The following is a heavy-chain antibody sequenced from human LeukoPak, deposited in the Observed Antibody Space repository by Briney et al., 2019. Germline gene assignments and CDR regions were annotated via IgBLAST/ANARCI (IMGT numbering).Heavy chain of an antibody. CDR2: IYYSGST. V-gene: IGHV4-61*01. J-gene: IGHJ1*01. D-gene: IGHD3-22*01. CDR3: ARDLLDGGGYYVGFQH. Sequence: SETLSLTCTVSGGSVSSGSYYWSWIRQPPGKGLEWIGYIYYSGSTNYNPSLKSRVTISLDTSKNQFSLKLSSVAAADTAVYYCARDLLDGGGYYVGFQHWGQGTLVTVSS. CDR1: GGSVSSGSYY.